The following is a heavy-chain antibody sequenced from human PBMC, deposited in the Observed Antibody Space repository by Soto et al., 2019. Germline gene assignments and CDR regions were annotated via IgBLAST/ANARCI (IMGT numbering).Heavy chain of an antibody. CDR3: AKQIRLGIAAAGTGFDY. Sequence: EVQLVESGGGLVQPGRSLRLSCAASGFTFDDYAMHWVRQAPGKGLEWVSGISWNSGSIGYADSVKGRFTISRDNAKNSLYLQMNRLRAEDTALYYCAKQIRLGIAAAGTGFDYWGQGTLVTVSS. J-gene: IGHJ4*02. D-gene: IGHD6-13*01. CDR1: GFTFDDYA. V-gene: IGHV3-9*01. CDR2: ISWNSGSI.